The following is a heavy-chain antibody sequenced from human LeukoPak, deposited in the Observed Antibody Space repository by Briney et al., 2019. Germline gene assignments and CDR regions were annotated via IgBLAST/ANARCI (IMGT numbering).Heavy chain of an antibody. J-gene: IGHJ2*01. Sequence: ADTLSLTCTVSGSSISSYYWSWTRQPPGKGLEWIGYIYDSGSTNYNPSRKRRVTISEDTTKNQFSLNLSSATAAGTPVCFSARITTVVADGTGATHHWYFDLWGRGTLVTVSS. CDR3: ARITTVVADGTGATHHWYFDL. D-gene: IGHD4-23*01. CDR1: GSSISSYY. V-gene: IGHV4-59*01. CDR2: IYDSGST.